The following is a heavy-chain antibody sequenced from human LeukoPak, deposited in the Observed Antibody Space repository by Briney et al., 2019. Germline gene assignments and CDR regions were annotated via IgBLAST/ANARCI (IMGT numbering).Heavy chain of an antibody. Sequence: SETLSLTCTVSGGSISSYYWSWIRQPPGKGLEWIGYIYYSGSTSYNPSLKSRATISVDTSKNQFSLRLNSVTAADTAVYYCARHLTASNFPFDYWGQGTLVTVSS. CDR3: ARHLTASNFPFDY. CDR2: IYYSGST. D-gene: IGHD2/OR15-2a*01. V-gene: IGHV4-59*08. CDR1: GGSISSYY. J-gene: IGHJ4*02.